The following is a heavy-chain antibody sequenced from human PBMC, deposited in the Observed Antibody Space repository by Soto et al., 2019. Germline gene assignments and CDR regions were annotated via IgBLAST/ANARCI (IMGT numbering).Heavy chain of an antibody. J-gene: IGHJ2*01. CDR1: GGSFSGYY. D-gene: IGHD5-18*01. Sequence: SETLSPTCAVYGGSFSGYYWSWIRQPPGKGLEWIGEINHSGSTNYNPSLKSRFTISVDTSKNQFSLKLSSVTAADTAVYYCARAVLGYSYGGNWYFDLWGRGTLVTVSS. CDR3: ARAVLGYSYGGNWYFDL. CDR2: INHSGST. V-gene: IGHV4-34*01.